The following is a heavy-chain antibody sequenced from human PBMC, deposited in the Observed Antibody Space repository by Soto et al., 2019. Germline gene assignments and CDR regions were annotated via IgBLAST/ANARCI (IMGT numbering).Heavy chain of an antibody. CDR1: GGSISRYY. J-gene: IGHJ4*02. CDR2: IYTSGST. Sequence: SETLSLTCTVSGGSISRYYWSWIRQPAGKVLEWIGRIYTSGSTNYNPSLKSRVTMPVDTSKNQFSRKLSSVTAADTAVYDCARDPTVTRYYFDYWGQGTLVTVSS. V-gene: IGHV4-4*07. D-gene: IGHD4-4*01. CDR3: ARDPTVTRYYFDY.